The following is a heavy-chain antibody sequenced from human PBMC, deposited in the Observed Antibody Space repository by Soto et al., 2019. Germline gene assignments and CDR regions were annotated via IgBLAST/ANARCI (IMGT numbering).Heavy chain of an antibody. CDR3: ARSGSSSSGGIYY. J-gene: IGHJ4*02. CDR1: GFSLSTSGMC. Sequence: SGPTMFNPTQTFTLTCTFSGFSLSTSGMCVSWIRQPPGKALEWLALIDWDDDKYYSTSLKTRLTISKDTSKNQVVLTMTNMDPVDTATYYSARSGSSSSGGIYYWGQGTLVTVS. CDR2: IDWDDDK. V-gene: IGHV2-70*01. D-gene: IGHD6-6*01.